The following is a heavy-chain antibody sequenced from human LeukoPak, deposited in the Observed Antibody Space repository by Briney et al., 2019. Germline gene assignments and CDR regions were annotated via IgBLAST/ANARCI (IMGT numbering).Heavy chain of an antibody. V-gene: IGHV1-58*01. CDR3: AAVEYSSSWYLGSDY. CDR1: GFTFTSSA. J-gene: IGHJ4*02. CDR2: IVVGSGNT. Sequence: GTSVKVSCKASGFTFTSSAVQWVRQARGQRLEWIGWIVVGSGNTNYAQKFQERVTITRDMSTSTAYMELSSLRSEDTAVYYCAAVEYSSSWYLGSDYWGQGTLVTASS. D-gene: IGHD6-13*01.